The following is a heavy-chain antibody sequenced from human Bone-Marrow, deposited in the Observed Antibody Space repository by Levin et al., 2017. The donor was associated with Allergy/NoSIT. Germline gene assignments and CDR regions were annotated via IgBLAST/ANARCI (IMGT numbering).Heavy chain of an antibody. CDR1: GFSFNDHS. V-gene: IGHV3-72*01. CDR2: TRNKANIYTT. CDR3: AREGDSSAYYMDFDY. J-gene: IGHJ4*02. D-gene: IGHD6-19*01. Sequence: GGSLRLSCAASGFSFNDHSMNWVRQAPGKGLEWVGRTRNKANIYTTEYAASVKGRFTISRDDSRISLLLQMNSLQTEDTAVYYCAREGDSSAYYMDFDYWGQGTLVTVSS.